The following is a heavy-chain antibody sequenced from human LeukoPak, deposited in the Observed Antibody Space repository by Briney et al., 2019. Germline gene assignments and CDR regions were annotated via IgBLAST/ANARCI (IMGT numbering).Heavy chain of an antibody. V-gene: IGHV5-51*01. CDR1: GYSFTSYW. CDR3: ARQGDPSIAAAGPIFDY. CDR2: IYPGDSDT. D-gene: IGHD6-13*01. Sequence: SGESLKISCKGSGYSFTSYWIGWVRQMPGKGLEWMRIIYPGDSDTRYSPSFQGQVTISADKSISTAYLQWSSLKASDTAMYYCARQGDPSIAAAGPIFDYWGQGTLVTVSS. J-gene: IGHJ4*02.